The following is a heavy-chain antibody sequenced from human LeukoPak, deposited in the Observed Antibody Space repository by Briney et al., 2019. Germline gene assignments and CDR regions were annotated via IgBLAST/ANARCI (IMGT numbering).Heavy chain of an antibody. J-gene: IGHJ4*02. V-gene: IGHV1-2*06. CDR3: ARNSGTYYTDY. Sequence: APVKVSCKASGYTLTGYYMHWVRQAPGQGLEWMGRINPNSGGTNYAQKFQGRVTMTRDTSISTAYMELSRLRSDDTAVYYCARNSGTYYTDYWGQGTLVTVSS. CDR1: GYTLTGYY. D-gene: IGHD1-26*01. CDR2: INPNSGGT.